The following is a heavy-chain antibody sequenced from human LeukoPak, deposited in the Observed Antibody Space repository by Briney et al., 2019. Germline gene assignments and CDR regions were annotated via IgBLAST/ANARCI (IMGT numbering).Heavy chain of an antibody. CDR3: ATKYSYGPGWFDP. V-gene: IGHV4-39*01. CDR1: GGSISSPNSY. CDR2: IYYNGNT. Sequence: PSETLSLTCTVSGGSISSPNSYWGWIRQPPGKGLEWIGIIYYNGNTYYNPSLKSRVTISVDTSKNQFSLKLSSVTAADTAVYYCATKYSYGPGWFDPWGQGTLVTVSS. J-gene: IGHJ5*02. D-gene: IGHD5-18*01.